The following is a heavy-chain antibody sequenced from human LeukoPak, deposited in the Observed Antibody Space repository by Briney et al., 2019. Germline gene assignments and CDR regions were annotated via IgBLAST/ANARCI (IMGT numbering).Heavy chain of an antibody. CDR2: ISAYNGNT. CDR3: ARDHRLRYFAWFDY. J-gene: IGHJ4*02. Sequence: GASVKVSCKASGYTFTSYGISWVRQAPGQGLEWMGWISAYNGNTNYAQKLQGRVTMTTDTSTSTAYMELRSLRSDDTAVYYCARDHRLRYFAWFDYWGQGTLVTVSS. V-gene: IGHV1-18*01. CDR1: GYTFTSYG. D-gene: IGHD3-9*01.